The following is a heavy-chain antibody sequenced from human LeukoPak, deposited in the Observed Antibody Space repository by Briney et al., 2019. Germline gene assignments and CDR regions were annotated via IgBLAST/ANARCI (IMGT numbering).Heavy chain of an antibody. CDR3: ASGGYSYGSSPANLPY. J-gene: IGHJ4*02. Sequence: PSETLSLTCTVSGGSISSGGYYWSWIRQPPGKGLEWIGEINHSGSTNYNPSLKSRVTISVDTSKNQFSLKLSSVTAADTAVYYCASGGYSYGSSPANLPYWGQGTLVTVSS. CDR1: GGSISSGGYY. V-gene: IGHV4-39*07. D-gene: IGHD5-18*01. CDR2: INHSGST.